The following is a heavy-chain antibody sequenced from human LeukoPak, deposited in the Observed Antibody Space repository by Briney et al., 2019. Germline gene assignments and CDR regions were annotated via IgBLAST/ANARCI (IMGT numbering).Heavy chain of an antibody. CDR3: AKGVVPAAERNWFDP. CDR2: ISGSGGSP. J-gene: IGHJ5*02. Sequence: GGSLRLSCAASRFTFSSYVMSWVRQAPGKGLEWVSTISGSGGSPYYADSVKGRFTISRDNSKNTVYLQMNSLRAEDTAVYYCAKGVVPAAERNWFDPWGQGTLVTVSS. D-gene: IGHD2-2*01. CDR1: RFTFSSYV. V-gene: IGHV3-23*01.